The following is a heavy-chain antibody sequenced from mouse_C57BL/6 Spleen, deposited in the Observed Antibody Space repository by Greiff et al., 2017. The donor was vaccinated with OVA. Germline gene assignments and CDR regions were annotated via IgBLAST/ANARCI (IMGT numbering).Heavy chain of an antibody. Sequence: QVQLQQSGAELVRPGASVKLSCKASGYTFTDYYINWVKQRPGQGLEWIARIYPGSGNTYYNEKFKGKATLTAEKSSSTAYMQLSSLTSEDSAVYFCAREGRDEGFAYWGQGTLVTVSA. CDR3: AREGRDEGFAY. J-gene: IGHJ3*01. CDR2: IYPGSGNT. V-gene: IGHV1-76*01. CDR1: GYTFTDYY. D-gene: IGHD3-3*01.